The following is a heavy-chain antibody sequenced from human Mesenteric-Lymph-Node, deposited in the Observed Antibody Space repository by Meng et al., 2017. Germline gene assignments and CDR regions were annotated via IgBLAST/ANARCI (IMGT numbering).Heavy chain of an antibody. CDR2: INDNGGST. Sequence: GGSLRLSCAASGFTFNTFAMHWVRQAPGKGLESISAINDNGGSTYYADSVKGRFTISRDNSKNTLYLQMGSLRVEDTAVYYCARRASAGYYNDYWGQGTLVTVSS. D-gene: IGHD3-9*01. CDR1: GFTFNTFA. CDR3: ARRASAGYYNDY. J-gene: IGHJ4*02. V-gene: IGHV3-64*02.